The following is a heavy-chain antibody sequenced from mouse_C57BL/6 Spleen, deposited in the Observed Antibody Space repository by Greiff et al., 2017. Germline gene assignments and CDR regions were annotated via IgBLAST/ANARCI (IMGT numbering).Heavy chain of an antibody. CDR2: FHPYNDDT. V-gene: IGHV1-47*01. CDR3: ARENMDY. Sequence: VQLQQSGAELVKPGASVKMSCKASGYTFTTYPIEWMKQNHGKSLEWIGNFHPYNDDTKYNEKFKGKATLTADKSSSTAYMQLSSLTYEDSAVYYCARENMDYWGQGTSVTVSS. J-gene: IGHJ4*01. CDR1: GYTFTTYP.